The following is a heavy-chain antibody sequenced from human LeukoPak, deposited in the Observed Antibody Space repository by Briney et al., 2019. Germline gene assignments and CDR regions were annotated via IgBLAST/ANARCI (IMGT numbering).Heavy chain of an antibody. CDR3: AELGMIGGV. Sequence: PGGSLRLSCAASGFTFSSYAMHWVRQAPGKGLEWVAFISHDGSNKYYAGSVKGRFTISRDNAKNSLYLQMNSLRAEDTAVYYCAELGMIGGVWGKGTTVTISS. D-gene: IGHD3-10*02. V-gene: IGHV3-30*04. CDR1: GFTFSSYA. CDR2: ISHDGSNK. J-gene: IGHJ6*04.